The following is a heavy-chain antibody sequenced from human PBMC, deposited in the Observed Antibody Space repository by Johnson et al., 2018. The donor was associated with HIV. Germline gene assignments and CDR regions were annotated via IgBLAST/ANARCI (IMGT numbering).Heavy chain of an antibody. CDR1: GFTFRDYG. CDR3: ATSGSHFAFDI. CDR2: IQYDGSNK. Sequence: QVQLVESGGGVVQPGRSLRLSCVASGFTFRDYGMHWVRQAPGKGLEWVAFIQYDGSNKYYADSVRGRFTISRDNSKNTLYLQMSSLRAEDTAVYYCATSGSHFAFDIWGQGTMVTVSS. D-gene: IGHD1-26*01. V-gene: IGHV3-30*02. J-gene: IGHJ3*02.